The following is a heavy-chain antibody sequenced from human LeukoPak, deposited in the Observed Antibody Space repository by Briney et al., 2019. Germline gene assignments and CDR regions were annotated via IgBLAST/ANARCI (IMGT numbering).Heavy chain of an antibody. CDR1: GYSIKSGYY. J-gene: IGHJ6*04. CDR3: ARGATILDV. CDR2: IYQSGNT. Sequence: ASETLSLTCTVSGYSIKSGYYWGWILQPPGKGLEWIGSIYQSGNTYSNPPLKSRLTISVETSKNQFSLKLSSVTAADTAVYYCARGATILDVWGKGTTVTVSS. D-gene: IGHD5-12*01. V-gene: IGHV4-38-2*02.